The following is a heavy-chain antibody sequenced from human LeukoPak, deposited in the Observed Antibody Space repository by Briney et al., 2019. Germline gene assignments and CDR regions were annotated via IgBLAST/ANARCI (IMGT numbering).Heavy chain of an antibody. V-gene: IGHV1-3*01. CDR2: INAGNGNT. Sequence: ASVKVSCKASGYTFTSYAMHWVRQAPGQRLEWMGWINAGNGNTKYSQKFQGRVTITRDTSASTAYMELSSLRSEDTAVYYCARENKQLDYYYGMAVWGQGTTVTVSS. D-gene: IGHD6-6*01. J-gene: IGHJ6*02. CDR1: GYTFTSYA. CDR3: ARENKQLDYYYGMAV.